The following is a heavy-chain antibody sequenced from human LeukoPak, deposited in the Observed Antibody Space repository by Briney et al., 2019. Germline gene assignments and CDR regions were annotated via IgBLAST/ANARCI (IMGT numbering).Heavy chain of an antibody. D-gene: IGHD2-2*01. J-gene: IGHJ4*02. CDR2: IYYSGST. CDR3: ARDSHVCSSISCYPAPFDY. Sequence: SETLSLTCTVSGGSISSSSYYWGWIRQPPGKGLEWVGSIYYSGSTYYNPSLKSRVTISVDTSKNQFSLKLSSVTAADTAVYYCARDSHVCSSISCYPAPFDYWGQGTLVTVSS. V-gene: IGHV4-39*02. CDR1: GGSISSSSYY.